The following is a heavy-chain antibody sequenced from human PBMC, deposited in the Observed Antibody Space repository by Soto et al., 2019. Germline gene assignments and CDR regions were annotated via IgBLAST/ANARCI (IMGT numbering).Heavy chain of an antibody. D-gene: IGHD6-13*01. V-gene: IGHV3-33*01. CDR3: AREYSSSWYNAMDV. CDR1: GFTFSSYG. J-gene: IGHJ6*02. CDR2: IWYDGSNQ. Sequence: QVQLVESGGGVVQPGRALRLSCAASGFTFSSYGMHWVRQAPGKGLEWVASIWYDGSNQYYADSVKGRFTISRDNSKNTLYLQRNSLRADDTAVYYCAREYSSSWYNAMDVWGQGTTVTVSS.